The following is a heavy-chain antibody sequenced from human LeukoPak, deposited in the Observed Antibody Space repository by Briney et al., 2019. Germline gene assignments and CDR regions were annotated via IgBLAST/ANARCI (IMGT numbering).Heavy chain of an antibody. CDR3: ARDRIKSGSYYFDY. J-gene: IGHJ4*02. CDR2: ISGRSSTI. D-gene: IGHD1-26*01. V-gene: IGHV3-48*01. Sequence: GGSLRLSCAASAFTFSDYSMNWVRQAPGKGLEWVSYISGRSSTIYYADSVKGRFTISKDNAKNSMYLQMNSLRAEDTAVYYCARDRIKSGSYYFDYWGQGTLVTVSS. CDR1: AFTFSDYS.